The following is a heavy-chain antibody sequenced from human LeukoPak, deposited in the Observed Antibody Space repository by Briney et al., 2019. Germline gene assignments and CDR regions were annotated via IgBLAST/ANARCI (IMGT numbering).Heavy chain of an antibody. V-gene: IGHV1-69*13. CDR2: IIPIFGTA. CDR1: GGAFSIYA. CDR3: ARDYFEEMATRDDAFDI. J-gene: IGHJ3*02. Sequence: SVKVSCTATGGAFSIYANSCVRRAPEQGVEWMGGIIPIFGTANYAQKFQVRGPITVEGSTSKAHLELSSLGSEDTAVYYCARDYFEEMATRDDAFDIWGQGTMVTVSS. D-gene: IGHD5-24*01.